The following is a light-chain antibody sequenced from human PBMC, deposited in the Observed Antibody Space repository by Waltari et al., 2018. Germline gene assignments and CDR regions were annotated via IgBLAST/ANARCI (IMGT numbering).Light chain of an antibody. CDR1: SGDLVIGNR. CDR2: DVS. Sequence: QSALTQPASVSGSPGQSITISCTGTSGDLVIGNRVSWYKQYPGKAPKLIIYDVSSRPAGVSDRFSRSKSGNTASLTSSGLQVEDEADYYCSSYTTKTRVFGGGTKLTVL. J-gene: IGLJ3*02. CDR3: SSYTTKTRV. V-gene: IGLV2-14*03.